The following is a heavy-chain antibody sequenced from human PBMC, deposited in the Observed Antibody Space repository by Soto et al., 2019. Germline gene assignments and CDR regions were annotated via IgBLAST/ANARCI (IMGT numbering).Heavy chain of an antibody. CDR2: ISSSSSTI. J-gene: IGHJ5*02. CDR3: ARSIYGSSFRWFDP. D-gene: IGHD6-6*01. V-gene: IGHV3-48*02. Sequence: PGGSLRLSCAASGFTFSSYSMNWVRQAPGKGLEWVSYISSSSSTIYYADSVKGRFTISRDNAKNSLYLQMNSLRDEDTAVYYCARSIYGSSFRWFDPWGQGTLVTVSS. CDR1: GFTFSSYS.